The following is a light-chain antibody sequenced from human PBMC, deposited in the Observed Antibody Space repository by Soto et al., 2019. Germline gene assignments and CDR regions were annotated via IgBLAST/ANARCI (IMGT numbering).Light chain of an antibody. CDR1: SSDVGIYNY. V-gene: IGLV2-14*01. CDR3: SSYTTSSTRV. CDR2: EVT. Sequence: QSALTQPASVSGSPGQSIAISCTGSSSDVGIYNYVSWYQQLPGKVPKLIIYEVTNRPSGVSNRFSGSKSGNTASLTISGLQAEDEADYYCSSYTTSSTRVFGTGTKLTVL. J-gene: IGLJ1*01.